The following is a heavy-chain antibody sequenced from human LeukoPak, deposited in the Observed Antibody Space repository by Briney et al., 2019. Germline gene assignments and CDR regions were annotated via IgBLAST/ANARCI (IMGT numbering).Heavy chain of an antibody. CDR3: ARGERDFDY. CDR2: TRSKVYGGTT. J-gene: IGHJ4*02. V-gene: IGHV3-49*04. D-gene: IGHD3-16*01. CDR1: GLSFSDSA. Sequence: GGSLRLSCTFSGLSFSDSAVAWVRQAPGKGLEWIGCTRSKVYGGTTEYAAPVKGRITISRDESKSIAYLQMDSLTTEDTAVYFCARGERDFDYWGQGTLVTVSS.